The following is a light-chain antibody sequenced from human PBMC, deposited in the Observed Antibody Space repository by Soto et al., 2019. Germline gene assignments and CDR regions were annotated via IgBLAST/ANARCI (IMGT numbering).Light chain of an antibody. CDR3: PTWGSGNPGV. CDR1: SGHSSYA. CDR2: LNSDGSH. V-gene: IGLV4-69*01. J-gene: IGLJ3*02. Sequence: QSVLTQSPSASASLGASVKLTCTLSSGHSSYAIAWHQQQPENGPRYSMKLNSDGSHSKGDGIPDRFSGSSSGAERYLAIARLQSEDEAYYYCPTWGSGNPGVFGGGTKLTVL.